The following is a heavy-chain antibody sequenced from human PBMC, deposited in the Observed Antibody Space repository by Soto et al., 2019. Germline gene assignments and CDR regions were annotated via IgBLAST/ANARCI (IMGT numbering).Heavy chain of an antibody. Sequence: EVQLLESGGGLVQPGGSLRLSCAASGFTFSSYAMSWVRQAPGKGLEWVSAISGSGGSTYYADSVKGRFTISRDNSKNTLYLQMNSLRAEDTAVYYCAKDLCRGGDCYWTNAFDIWGQGTMVTVSS. V-gene: IGHV3-23*01. D-gene: IGHD2-21*02. J-gene: IGHJ3*02. CDR2: ISGSGGST. CDR3: AKDLCRGGDCYWTNAFDI. CDR1: GFTFSSYA.